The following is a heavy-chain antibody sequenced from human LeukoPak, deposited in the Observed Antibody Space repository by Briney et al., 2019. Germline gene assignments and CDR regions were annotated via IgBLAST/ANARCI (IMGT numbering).Heavy chain of an antibody. CDR1: GYTFTGYY. CDR3: ARDQDHGDYVHWFDP. V-gene: IGHV1-2*06. Sequence: ASVKVSCKASGYTFTGYYMHWVRQAPGQGLEWMGRINPNSGGTNYAQKFQGRVTMTRDTSISTAYMELSRLRSDDTAVYYCARDQDHGDYVHWFDPWGQGTLVTVSS. D-gene: IGHD4-17*01. CDR2: INPNSGGT. J-gene: IGHJ5*02.